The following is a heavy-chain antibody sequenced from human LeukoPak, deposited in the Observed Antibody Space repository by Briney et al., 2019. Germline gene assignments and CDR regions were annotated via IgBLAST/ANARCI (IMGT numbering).Heavy chain of an antibody. CDR3: AKDGPYEKKTGMDV. J-gene: IGHJ6*04. CDR1: GFTFSSYG. V-gene: IGHV3-30*02. Sequence: GGSLKLSCAASGFTFSSYGMHWVRQAPGKGLEWVAFIRYDGSNKYYADSVKGRFTISRDNSKNTLYLQMNSLRAEDTAVYYCAKDGPYEKKTGMDVWGKGTTVTISS. CDR2: IRYDGSNK. D-gene: IGHD3-22*01.